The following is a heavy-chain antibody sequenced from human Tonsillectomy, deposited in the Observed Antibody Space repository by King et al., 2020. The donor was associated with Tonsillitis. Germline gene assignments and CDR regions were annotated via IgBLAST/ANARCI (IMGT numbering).Heavy chain of an antibody. CDR3: AREGIAVAGGMDV. D-gene: IGHD6-19*01. J-gene: IGHJ6*02. CDR2: VNHGGST. CDR1: GGSFSGYY. V-gene: IGHV4-34*01. Sequence: VQLQQWGTGLLKPSETLSLSCAVYGGSFSGYYWSWIRQPPGKGLEWIGEVNHGGSTNYNPSLERRVSISVDTSKNQFSLNLSSVTAADTAVYYCAREGIAVAGGMDVWGQGTTVTVSS.